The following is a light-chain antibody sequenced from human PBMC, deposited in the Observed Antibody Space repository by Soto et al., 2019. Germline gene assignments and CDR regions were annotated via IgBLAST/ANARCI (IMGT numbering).Light chain of an antibody. Sequence: AIRVTQSPSSISASTGDRVTITCRASQEISPFLPWYQQRPGKAPNLLLYASSTLKSGVPSRFSRSGSGTDFTLTISNLQSEDSATYFCQQYYQYPRTFGQGAKVEIK. J-gene: IGKJ1*01. CDR2: ASS. CDR3: QQYYQYPRT. CDR1: QEISPF. V-gene: IGKV1-8*01.